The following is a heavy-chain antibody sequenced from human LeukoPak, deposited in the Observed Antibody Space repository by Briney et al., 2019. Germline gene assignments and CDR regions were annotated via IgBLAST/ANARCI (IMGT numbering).Heavy chain of an antibody. V-gene: IGHV3-11*04. J-gene: IGHJ3*02. CDR1: GFTFSDYY. CDR3: ASTYCGGDCFISGAFDI. CDR2: ISSSGSTI. D-gene: IGHD2-21*02. Sequence: PGGSLRLSCAASGFTFSDYYMSWIRQAPGKGLEWVSYISSSGSTIYYADSVKGRFTISRDNAKNSLYLQMNSLRAEDTAVYYCASTYCGGDCFISGAFDIWGQGTMVTVSS.